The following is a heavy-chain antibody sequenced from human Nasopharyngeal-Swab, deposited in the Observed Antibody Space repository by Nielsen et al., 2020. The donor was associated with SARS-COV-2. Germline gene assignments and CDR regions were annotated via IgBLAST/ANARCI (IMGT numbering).Heavy chain of an antibody. CDR1: GFTFSPYW. CDR3: ARDEILDY. D-gene: IGHD2/OR15-2a*01. Sequence: GGSLRLSCAASGFTFSPYWMTWVRQAPGKGLEWVANVKQDGTEKYFVDSVKGRFTISRDNAKNSRYLHMNSLRAEDTAVYYCARDEILDYWGQGTLVTVSS. CDR2: VKQDGTEK. V-gene: IGHV3-7*01. J-gene: IGHJ4*02.